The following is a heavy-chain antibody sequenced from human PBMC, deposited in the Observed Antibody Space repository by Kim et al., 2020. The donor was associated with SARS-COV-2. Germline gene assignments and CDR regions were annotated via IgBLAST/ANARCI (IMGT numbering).Heavy chain of an antibody. V-gene: IGHV4-31*03. CDR2: IYYSGST. J-gene: IGHJ6*02. CDR3: ARDYGDSWSGYYSSYGMDV. D-gene: IGHD3-3*01. CDR1: GGSISSGDYY. Sequence: SETLSLTCTVSGGSISSGDYYWSWIRQHPGKGLEWIGYIYYSGSTYYNPSLKSRVTISVDTSKNQFSLKLSSVTAADTAVYYCARDYGDSWSGYYSSYGMDVWGQGTTVTVSS.